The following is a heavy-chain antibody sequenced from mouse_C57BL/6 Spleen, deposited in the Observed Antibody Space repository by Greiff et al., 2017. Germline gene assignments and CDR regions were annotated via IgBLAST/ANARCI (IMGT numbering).Heavy chain of an antibody. D-gene: IGHD4-1*01. CDR1: GYPFTSYW. CDR2: IDPSVSDP. V-gene: IGHV1-50*01. J-gene: IGHJ3*01. Sequence: QVQLQQPGAELVKPGASVKLSCKAFGYPFTSYWMPWVKQRPGQGLEWIGEIDPSVSDPNYNQKFKGKATLPVDTSSSRAYMQLRSLTSEDSAVYYCAKNWGGGTWFAYWGQGTLVTVSA. CDR3: AKNWGGGTWFAY.